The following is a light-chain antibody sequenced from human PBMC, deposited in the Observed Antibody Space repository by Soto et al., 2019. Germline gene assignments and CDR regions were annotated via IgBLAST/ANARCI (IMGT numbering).Light chain of an antibody. J-gene: IGKJ1*01. CDR1: QSVSSN. Sequence: EIVMTQSPATLSVSPGETDSVSCRASQSVSSNLAWYQQKPGQAPRLLIYGASTRATGIPARFSGSGSGTEFTLTISSLQSEDFAVYYCKQYNNWPETFGKGTKVDIK. CDR2: GAS. V-gene: IGKV3-15*01. CDR3: KQYNNWPET.